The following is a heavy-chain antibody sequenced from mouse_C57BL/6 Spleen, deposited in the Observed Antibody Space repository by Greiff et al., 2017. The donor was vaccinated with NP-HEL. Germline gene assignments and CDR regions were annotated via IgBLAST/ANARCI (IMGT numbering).Heavy chain of an antibody. CDR3: ARGADGAMDY. V-gene: IGHV1-26*01. Sequence: EVQLHQSGPELVKPGASVKISCKASGYTFTDYYMNWVKQSHGKSLEWIGDINPNNGGTSYNQKFKGKATLTVDKSSSTAYMELRSLTSEDSAVYDCARGADGAMDYWGQGTSVTVSS. CDR1: GYTFTDYY. J-gene: IGHJ4*01. CDR2: INPNNGGT.